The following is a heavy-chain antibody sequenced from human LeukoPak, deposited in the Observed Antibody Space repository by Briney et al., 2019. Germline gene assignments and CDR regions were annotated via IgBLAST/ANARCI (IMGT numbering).Heavy chain of an antibody. V-gene: IGHV4-59*01. CDR2: IYYSGST. Sequence: PSETLSLTCTVSGGSISSYYWSWIRQPPGKGLEWIGYIYYSGSTNYNPSLKSRVTISVDTSKNQFSLKLSSVTAVDTAVYYCTRGGSADPFEHWGQGTLVTVSS. D-gene: IGHD1-26*01. J-gene: IGHJ4*02. CDR3: TRGGSADPFEH. CDR1: GGSISSYY.